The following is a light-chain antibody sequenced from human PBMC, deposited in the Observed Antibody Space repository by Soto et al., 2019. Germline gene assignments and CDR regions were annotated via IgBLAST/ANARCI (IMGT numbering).Light chain of an antibody. CDR3: QQRSSWPIT. CDR1: ESMSEH. Sequence: EIVLTQSPATLSLSPGERATLSCRASESMSEHLAWYQQKPGQAPRLLIHDASYRATGIPARFSGSGSGTDFTLTISSLEPEDFAVYYCQQRSSWPITFGQGTRLEIK. CDR2: DAS. V-gene: IGKV3-11*01. J-gene: IGKJ5*01.